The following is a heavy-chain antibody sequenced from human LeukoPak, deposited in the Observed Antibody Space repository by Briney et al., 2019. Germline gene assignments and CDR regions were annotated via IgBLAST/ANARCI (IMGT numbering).Heavy chain of an antibody. CDR1: GYIFTSYW. CDR3: AIHPRGYSGYEGGNWFDP. Sequence: GESLKISCKGSGYIFTSYWIGWVRQMPGKGLEWMGIIYPGDSDTRYSPSFQGQVTISADKSISTAYLQWSSLKASDTAMYHCAIHPRGYSGYEGGNWFDPWGQGTLVTVSS. CDR2: IYPGDSDT. J-gene: IGHJ5*02. V-gene: IGHV5-51*01. D-gene: IGHD5-12*01.